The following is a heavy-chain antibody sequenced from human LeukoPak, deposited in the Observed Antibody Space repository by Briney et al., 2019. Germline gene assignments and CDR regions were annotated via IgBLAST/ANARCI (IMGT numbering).Heavy chain of an antibody. CDR3: ASNDILTGYSKVNYFDY. CDR2: INHSGST. CDR1: GGSFSGYY. J-gene: IGHJ4*02. D-gene: IGHD3-9*01. V-gene: IGHV4-34*01. Sequence: SETLSLTCAVYGGSFSGYYWRWIRQPPGKGLEWIGEINHSGSTNYNPSLKSRVTISVDTSKNQFSLKLSSVTAADTAVYYCASNDILTGYSKVNYFDYWGQGTLVTVSS.